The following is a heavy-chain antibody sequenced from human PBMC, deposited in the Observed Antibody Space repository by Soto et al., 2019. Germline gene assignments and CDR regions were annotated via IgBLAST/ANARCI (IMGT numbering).Heavy chain of an antibody. Sequence: PGGSLRLSCAASGFTFSSYEMNWVRQAPGKGLEWVSYISSSGSTIYYADSVKGRFTISRDNAKNSLYLQMNSLRAEDTAVYYCARDEAGLYYYYYGMDVWGQGTTVTVSS. CDR2: ISSSGSTI. V-gene: IGHV3-48*03. D-gene: IGHD6-25*01. J-gene: IGHJ6*02. CDR3: ARDEAGLYYYYYGMDV. CDR1: GFTFSSYE.